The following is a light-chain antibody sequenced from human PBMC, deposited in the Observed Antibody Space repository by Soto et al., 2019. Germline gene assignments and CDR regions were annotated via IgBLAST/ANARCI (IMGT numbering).Light chain of an antibody. Sequence: DIQMTQSPSTLSASVGDRVTITCRASQSISSWLAWYQQKPGKAPKLLIYKASSLESGVPSRFSGSGSGTDFTLTISSLQPDDFETSYCQQYSSYSWTFGQGTKVEIK. CDR2: KAS. CDR3: QQYSSYSWT. J-gene: IGKJ1*01. V-gene: IGKV1-5*03. CDR1: QSISSW.